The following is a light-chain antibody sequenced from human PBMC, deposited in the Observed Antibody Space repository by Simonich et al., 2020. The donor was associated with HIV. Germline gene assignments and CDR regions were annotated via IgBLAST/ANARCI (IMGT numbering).Light chain of an antibody. CDR2: WAA. J-gene: IGKJ1*01. CDR3: QQYYSTPT. CDR1: QSVLYSSNNKNY. Sequence: DIVMTQSPDSLAVSLGERATINCKSSQSVLYSSNNKNYLAWYQQKPGQSPKLIIYWAATRESGVPDRFSGSGSATDFTLTISSLQAEDVAVYYCQQYYSTPTFGQGTKVEIK. V-gene: IGKV4-1*01.